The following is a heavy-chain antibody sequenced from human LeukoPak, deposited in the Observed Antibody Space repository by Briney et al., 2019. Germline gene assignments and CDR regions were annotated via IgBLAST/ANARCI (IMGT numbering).Heavy chain of an antibody. V-gene: IGHV1-69*13. CDR2: IIPIFGTA. CDR3: ARDIDDSSGYGGAAFDI. Sequence: ASVKVSCKASGGTFSSYAISWVRQAPGQGLEWMGGIIPIFGTANYAQKFQGRVTITADESTSTAYMELSSLRSEDTAVYYCARDIDDSSGYGGAAFDIWGQGTMVTVSS. J-gene: IGHJ3*02. CDR1: GGTFSSYA. D-gene: IGHD3-22*01.